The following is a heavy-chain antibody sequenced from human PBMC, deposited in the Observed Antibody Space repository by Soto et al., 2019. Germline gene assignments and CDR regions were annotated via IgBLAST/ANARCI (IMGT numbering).Heavy chain of an antibody. Sequence: QVQLQESGPGLVKPSGTLSLTCAVSGGSISSSNWWSWVRQPPGKGLEWIGEIYHSGSTNYNPSLKGRVTISVDKSKNQFSLKLSSVTAADTAVYYCARAGGDNYYYYYGMDVWGQGTTVTVSS. CDR1: GGSISSSNW. J-gene: IGHJ6*02. CDR2: IYHSGST. V-gene: IGHV4-4*02. CDR3: ARAGGDNYYYYYGMDV. D-gene: IGHD4-17*01.